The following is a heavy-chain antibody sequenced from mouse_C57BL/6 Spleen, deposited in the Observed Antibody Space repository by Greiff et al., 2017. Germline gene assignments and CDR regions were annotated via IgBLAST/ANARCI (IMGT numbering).Heavy chain of an antibody. CDR2: ISDGGSYT. CDR3: ARDTTVVAWYFDV. D-gene: IGHD1-1*01. V-gene: IGHV5-4*01. CDR1: GFTFSSYA. Sequence: EVKVVESGGGLVKPGGSLKLSCAASGFTFSSYAMSWVRQTPEKRLEWVATISDGGSYTYYPDNVKGRFTISRDNAKNNLYLQMSHLKSEDTAMYYCARDTTVVAWYFDVWGTGTTVTVSS. J-gene: IGHJ1*03.